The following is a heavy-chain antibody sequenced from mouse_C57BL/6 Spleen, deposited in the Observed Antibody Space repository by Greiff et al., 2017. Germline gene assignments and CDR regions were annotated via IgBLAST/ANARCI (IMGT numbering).Heavy chain of an antibody. V-gene: IGHV2-6-1*01. Sequence: VKLVESGPGLVAPSQCLSITCTVSGFSLTSYGVHWVRQPPGKGLEWLVVIWSDGSTTYNSTHKSRLSISKDNTKTQASLTMTNLQTDDTAMYYCARHRYDYGFDYWGQGTTRTVSS. CDR2: IWSDGST. CDR3: ARHRYDYGFDY. D-gene: IGHD2-4*01. CDR1: GFSLTSYG. J-gene: IGHJ2*01.